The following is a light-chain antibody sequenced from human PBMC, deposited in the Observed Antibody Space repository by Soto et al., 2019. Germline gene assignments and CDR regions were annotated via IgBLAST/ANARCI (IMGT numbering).Light chain of an antibody. CDR2: RAS. J-gene: IGKJ1*01. V-gene: IGKV3-15*01. CDR1: QSINSN. Sequence: EIVMTQSPATLSLSPGERSTLSCRASQSINSNLAWYQQKPGQAPXXFMFRASSRATGIPARFSGSGSGTEFNLTISSLQSEDFAVYYCQQYGSSGTFGQGTKVDIK. CDR3: QQYGSSGT.